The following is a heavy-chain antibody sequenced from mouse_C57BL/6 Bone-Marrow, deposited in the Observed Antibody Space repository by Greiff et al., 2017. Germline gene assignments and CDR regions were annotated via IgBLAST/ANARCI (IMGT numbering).Heavy chain of an antibody. CDR3: ARYGVDGDCCYCYFGG. D-gene: IGHD1-1*02. Sequence: VQLQQSGAELVRPGASVKLSCTASGFTFNGDYMHWVKQRPEQGLEWIGCINPGNGDTDYTSKFQGKATITADTSSNTAYLQLSSLTSEDTAVYYCARYGVDGDCCYCYFGGRGTRVTVT. CDR1: GFTFNGDY. J-gene: IGHJ1*03. V-gene: IGHV14-4*01. CDR2: INPGNGDT.